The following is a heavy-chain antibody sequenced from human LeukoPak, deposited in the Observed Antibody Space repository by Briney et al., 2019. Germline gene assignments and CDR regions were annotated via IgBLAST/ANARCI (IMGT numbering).Heavy chain of an antibody. Sequence: GGSLRLSCAASGFPFSTYAMNWVRQAPGKGLEWVSVITGSGGFTQYADSVKGRFTISRDNAKNSLYLQMNSLRVEDTAVYYCAKEGRSLQTYWGQGTLVTVSS. CDR1: GFPFSTYA. CDR2: ITGSGGFT. J-gene: IGHJ4*02. D-gene: IGHD5-24*01. CDR3: AKEGRSLQTY. V-gene: IGHV3-23*01.